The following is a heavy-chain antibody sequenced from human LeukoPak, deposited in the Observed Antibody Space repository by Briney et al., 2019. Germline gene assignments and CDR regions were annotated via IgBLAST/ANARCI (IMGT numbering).Heavy chain of an antibody. Sequence: GGSLRLSCAASGFTFSLYWMSWVRQAPGKGLEWVANIKQDGSEKYYVDSVKGRFTISRDNAKNSLYLQMNSLRAEDTAVYYCARSVVVVTAPPDYWGQGTLVTVSS. CDR1: GFTFSLYW. CDR3: ARSVVVVTAPPDY. D-gene: IGHD2-21*02. V-gene: IGHV3-7*01. J-gene: IGHJ4*02. CDR2: IKQDGSEK.